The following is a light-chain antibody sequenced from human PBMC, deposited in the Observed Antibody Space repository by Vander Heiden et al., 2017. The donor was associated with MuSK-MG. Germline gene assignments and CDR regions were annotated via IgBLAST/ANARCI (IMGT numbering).Light chain of an antibody. Sequence: QSVLTQPPSVSGAPGQRVTISCTGSSSNIGAVYDVHWYQQLPGTAPKLLIYGNSNRPSGVPDRFSGSKSGTSASLGITGLQAEDEADYYCQSYDRSLSGSVFGGGTKLTVL. CDR2: GNS. V-gene: IGLV1-40*01. CDR1: SSNIGAVYD. CDR3: QSYDRSLSGSV. J-gene: IGLJ3*02.